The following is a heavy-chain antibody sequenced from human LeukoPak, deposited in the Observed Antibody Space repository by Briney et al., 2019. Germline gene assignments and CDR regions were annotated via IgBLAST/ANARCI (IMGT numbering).Heavy chain of an antibody. Sequence: GRSLRLSCAASGFTFSSYGMHWVRQAPGKGLEWVAVIWYDGSNKYYADSVKGRFTISRDNSKNTLYLQMNTLRAEDTAVYYCAKGSTCGGDCYYFEYWGQGTLVTVSS. J-gene: IGHJ4*02. V-gene: IGHV3-33*06. CDR2: IWYDGSNK. CDR3: AKGSTCGGDCYYFEY. D-gene: IGHD2-21*02. CDR1: GFTFSSYG.